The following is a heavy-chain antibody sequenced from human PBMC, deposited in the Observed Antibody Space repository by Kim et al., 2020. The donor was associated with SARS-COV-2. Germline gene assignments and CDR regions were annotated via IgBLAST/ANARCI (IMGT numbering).Heavy chain of an antibody. J-gene: IGHJ5*02. Sequence: GGSLRLSCAASGFTFSRYAMSWVRQAPGKGLVWVSRISNDGSTTNYADSVKGRFTISRDNAKNTLYLQMNSLRAEDTAVYYCARVCSGTDCYYNHWGQGTLVPVSP. CDR1: GFTFSRYA. V-gene: IGHV3-74*01. CDR2: ISNDGSTT. CDR3: ARVCSGTDCYYNH. D-gene: IGHD2-15*01.